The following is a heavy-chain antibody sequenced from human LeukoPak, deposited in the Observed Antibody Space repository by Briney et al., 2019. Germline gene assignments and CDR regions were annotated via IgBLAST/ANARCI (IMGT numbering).Heavy chain of an antibody. V-gene: IGHV3-53*01. CDR2: IYSDNT. D-gene: IGHD4/OR15-4a*01. CDR1: GFTFSNAW. Sequence: GGSLRLSCAASGFTFSNAWMSWVRQAPGKGLEWVSFIYSDNTHYSDSVKGRFTISRDNSKSTLYPQMNSLRAEDTAVYYCARRAGAYSHPYDYWGQGTLVTVSS. J-gene: IGHJ4*02. CDR3: ARRAGAYSHPYDY.